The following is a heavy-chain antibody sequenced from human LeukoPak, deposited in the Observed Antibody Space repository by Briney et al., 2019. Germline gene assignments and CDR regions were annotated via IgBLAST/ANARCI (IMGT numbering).Heavy chain of an antibody. CDR2: ISSSSSYI. CDR1: GFTFSSYS. CDR3: AKVGEPNMGTYYYYYGMDV. J-gene: IGHJ6*02. D-gene: IGHD1-14*01. V-gene: IGHV3-21*01. Sequence: KPGGSLRLSCAASGFTFSSYSMNWVRQAPGKGLEWVSSISSSSSYIYYADSVKGRFTISRDNAKNSLYLQMNSLRAEDTAVYYCAKVGEPNMGTYYYYYGMDVWGQGTTVTVSS.